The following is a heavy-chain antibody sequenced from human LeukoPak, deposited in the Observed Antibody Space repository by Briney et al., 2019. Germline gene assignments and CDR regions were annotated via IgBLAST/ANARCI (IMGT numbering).Heavy chain of an antibody. V-gene: IGHV4-39*01. Sequence: SETLSLTCTVSGGSISSGSYYWGWIRQPPGKGLEWIGSIYYSGSTYYNPSLKSRVTISVDTSKNQFSLKLSSVTAADTAVYYCARLRITMVRGVDYWGQGTLVTVSS. CDR1: GGSISSGSYY. CDR3: ARLRITMVRGVDY. D-gene: IGHD3-10*01. CDR2: IYYSGST. J-gene: IGHJ4*02.